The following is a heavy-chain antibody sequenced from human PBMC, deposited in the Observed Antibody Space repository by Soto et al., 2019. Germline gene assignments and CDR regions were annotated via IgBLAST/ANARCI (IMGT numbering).Heavy chain of an antibody. V-gene: IGHV4-39*01. J-gene: IGHJ6*02. Sequence: QLQLQESGPGLGKPSETLSLTCTVSGGSISSSSYYWGWIRQPPGKGLEWIGSIYYSGSTYYNPSRTIRVTTSVDTAKNPSPLQPSSVPASATAVYYCARRLYYDSSGFEGGGMDVWGQGTTVTVSS. CDR3: ARRLYYDSSGFEGGGMDV. CDR1: GGSISSSSYY. CDR2: IYYSGST. D-gene: IGHD3-22*01.